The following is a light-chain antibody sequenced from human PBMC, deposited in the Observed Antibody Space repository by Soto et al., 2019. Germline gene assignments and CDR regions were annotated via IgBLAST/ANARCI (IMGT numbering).Light chain of an antibody. V-gene: IGKV1-33*01. CDR3: KQYHNLPLT. J-gene: IGKJ5*01. CDR1: QNIGIH. Sequence: DIQMTQSPSSLSASVGDRVTITCQASQNIGIHLNWYQQKPGKAPNLLIYDASNLGTGVPSRFSRSGSGIDFTFTISSLQPEDSGTYYCKQYHNLPLTVGQGTRLEIK. CDR2: DAS.